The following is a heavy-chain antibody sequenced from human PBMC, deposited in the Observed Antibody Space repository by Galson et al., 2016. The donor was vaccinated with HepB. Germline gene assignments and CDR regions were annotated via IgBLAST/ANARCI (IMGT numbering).Heavy chain of an antibody. V-gene: IGHV1-2*02. CDR3: ARRNILEIYCGGGDCHHHFQH. Sequence: SVKVSCKASGYTFIDHYIHWVRQAPGQGLEWMGWINPNSGGPNSAQKFQGRVTMTRDTSISTAYLELSRLTSDDTALYYCARRNILEIYCGGGDCHHHFQHWGRGTQVTVSS. J-gene: IGHJ1*01. CDR1: GYTFIDHY. CDR2: INPNSGGP. D-gene: IGHD2-21*01.